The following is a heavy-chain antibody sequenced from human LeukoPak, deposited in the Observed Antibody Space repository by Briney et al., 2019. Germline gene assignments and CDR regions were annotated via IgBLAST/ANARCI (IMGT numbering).Heavy chain of an antibody. J-gene: IGHJ3*02. D-gene: IGHD3-16*02. CDR1: GGSISGHY. CDR3: ARYREDDFDI. V-gene: IGHV4-4*07. Sequence: PSETLSLTCTVSGGSISGHYWSWIRQPAGKRLEWLGRIHSSGSTNYNPSLKSRVTLSVDTSNNQFSVRLSSVTAADTAVYYCARYREDDFDIWGQGTKVTVSS. CDR2: IHSSGST.